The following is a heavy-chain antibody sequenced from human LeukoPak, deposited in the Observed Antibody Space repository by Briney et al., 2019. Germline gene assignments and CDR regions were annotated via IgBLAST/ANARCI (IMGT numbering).Heavy chain of an antibody. D-gene: IGHD3-3*01. CDR1: GYSFTTHW. V-gene: IGHV5-51*01. J-gene: IGHJ3*02. Sequence: RGESLKISCKASGYSFTTHWIGWVRQMPGKGLEWMGIIYPGDSDTRYSPSFQGQVTISADKSISTAYLQWSSLKASDTAMYYCARLPGSQARTYYDFWSGYSSVDDAFDIWGQGTMVTVSS. CDR2: IYPGDSDT. CDR3: ARLPGSQARTYYDFWSGYSSVDDAFDI.